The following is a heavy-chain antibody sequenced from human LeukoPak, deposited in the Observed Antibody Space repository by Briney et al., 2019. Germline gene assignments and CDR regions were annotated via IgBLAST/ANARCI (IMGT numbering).Heavy chain of an antibody. J-gene: IGHJ6*02. CDR2: ISSNGGST. Sequence: PGGSLRLSCVASGFTFSSYTMHWVRQAPGKGLEYVSAISSNGGSTYYANSMKGRFTISRDNSKNTLYLQMGSLRGADMALYYCARATSTTNPYYGMDVWGQGTTVTVSS. CDR1: GFTFSSYT. D-gene: IGHD2/OR15-2a*01. CDR3: ARATSTTNPYYGMDV. V-gene: IGHV3-64*01.